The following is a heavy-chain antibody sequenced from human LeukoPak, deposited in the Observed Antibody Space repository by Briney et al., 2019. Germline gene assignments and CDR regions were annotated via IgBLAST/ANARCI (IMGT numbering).Heavy chain of an antibody. V-gene: IGHV3-53*04. D-gene: IGHD6-19*01. CDR1: GLTVSSNY. CDR3: AASSGWYYYYGMDV. J-gene: IGHJ6*02. Sequence: PGGSLRLSCAASGLTVSSNYMSWVRQAPGKGLEWVSVIYSGGSTYYADSVKGRFTISRHNSNNTLYLQMNSLRAEDTAVYYCAASSGWYYYYGMDVWGQGTTVTVSS. CDR2: IYSGGST.